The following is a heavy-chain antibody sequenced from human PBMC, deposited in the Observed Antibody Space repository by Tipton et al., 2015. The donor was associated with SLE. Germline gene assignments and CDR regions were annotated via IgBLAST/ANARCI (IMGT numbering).Heavy chain of an antibody. CDR1: GGPISRNY. J-gene: IGHJ4*02. CDR2: VYDSGTT. Sequence: TLSLTCNVSGGPISRNYWSWIRQPPGKGLEWMGYVYDSGTTNYNPSLEGRVTMSVDTSRNQFSLKLTSVTAADTAVYYCARLREELRWDSCSERPIAVDNWGQATLVTVSS. V-gene: IGHV4-59*08. CDR3: ARLREELRWDSCSERPIAVDN. D-gene: IGHD5-12*01.